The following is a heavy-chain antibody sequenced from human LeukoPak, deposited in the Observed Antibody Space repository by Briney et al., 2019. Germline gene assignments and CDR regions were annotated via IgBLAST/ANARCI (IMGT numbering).Heavy chain of an antibody. V-gene: IGHV3-23*01. J-gene: IGHJ4*02. CDR1: GFTFSSYA. CDR2: ISGSGGST. D-gene: IGHD6-19*01. Sequence: PGGSLRLSCAASGFTFSSYAMSWVRQAPGRGLEWVSAISGSGGSTYYADSVKGRFTISRDNSKNTLYLQMNSLRAEDTAVYYCAKGPRIAVAGDFDYWGQGTLVTVSS. CDR3: AKGPRIAVAGDFDY.